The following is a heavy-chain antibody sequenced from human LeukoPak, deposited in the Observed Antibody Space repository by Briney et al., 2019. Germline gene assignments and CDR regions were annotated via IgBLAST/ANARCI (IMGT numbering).Heavy chain of an antibody. CDR2: INHSGST. CDR3: ARHKQYGDHVVY. Sequence: SETLSLTCAVYGGSFSGYYWSWIRQPPGKGLEWIGEINHSGSTNYNPSLKSRVAISVDTSKNQFSLKLYSVTAADTAVYYCARHKQYGDHVVYWGQGTLVTVSS. V-gene: IGHV4-34*01. J-gene: IGHJ4*02. CDR1: GGSFSGYY. D-gene: IGHD4-17*01.